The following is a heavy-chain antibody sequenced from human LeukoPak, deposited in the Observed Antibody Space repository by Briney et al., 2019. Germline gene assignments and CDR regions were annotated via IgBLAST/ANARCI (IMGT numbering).Heavy chain of an antibody. D-gene: IGHD3-10*01. J-gene: IGHJ5*02. CDR2: ICYSGST. V-gene: IGHV4-30-4*01. CDR3: ARTQAVLLWFGESTGASFDP. Sequence: PSETLSLTCTVSGGSISSGDYYWSWIRQPPGKGLEWIGYICYSGSTYYNPSLKSRVTISVDTSKNQFSLKLSSVTAADTAVYYCARTQAVLLWFGESTGASFDPWGQGTLVTVSS. CDR1: GGSISSGDYY.